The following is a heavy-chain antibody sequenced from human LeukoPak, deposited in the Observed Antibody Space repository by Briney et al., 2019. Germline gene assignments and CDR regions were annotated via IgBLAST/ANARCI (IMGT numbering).Heavy chain of an antibody. Sequence: SSETLSLTCTVSGGSISSYYWSWIRQPAGKGLEWIGRIYTSGSTNYNPSLKSRVTMSVDTSKNQFSLKLSSVTAADTAVYYCARDSVWSGYPYYFDYWSQGTLVTVSS. J-gene: IGHJ4*02. CDR3: ARDSVWSGYPYYFDY. CDR2: IYTSGST. CDR1: GGSISSYY. V-gene: IGHV4-4*07. D-gene: IGHD3-3*01.